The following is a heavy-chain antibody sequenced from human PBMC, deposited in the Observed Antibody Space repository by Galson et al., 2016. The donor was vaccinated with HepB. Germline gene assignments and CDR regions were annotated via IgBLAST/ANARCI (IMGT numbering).Heavy chain of an antibody. J-gene: IGHJ4*02. D-gene: IGHD2-15*01. V-gene: IGHV1-69*06. CDR3: ARDANRVMVADTAPLRY. Sequence: SVKVSCTASGGTFSSYAISWVRQAPGQGLEWMGGTIPIFGEANYAQTFQGRVTITADRSTSTAYMELSSLRSEDTAVYYCARDANRVMVADTAPLRYWGQGTLVTVSS. CDR1: GGTFSSYA. CDR2: TIPIFGEA.